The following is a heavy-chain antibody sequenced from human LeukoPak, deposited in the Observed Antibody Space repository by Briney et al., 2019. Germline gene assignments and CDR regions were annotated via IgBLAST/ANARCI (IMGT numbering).Heavy chain of an antibody. V-gene: IGHV4-4*02. D-gene: IGHD3-22*01. J-gene: IGHJ4*02. Sequence: SGTLSLTCAVSGGSISSSNWWSWVRQPPGKGLEWIGEIYHSGSTNYNPSLKGRVTISVDKSKNQFSLKLSSVTAADTAVYYCAGRYDSSGYPLHWGQGTLVTVSS. CDR2: IYHSGST. CDR1: GGSISSSNW. CDR3: AGRYDSSGYPLH.